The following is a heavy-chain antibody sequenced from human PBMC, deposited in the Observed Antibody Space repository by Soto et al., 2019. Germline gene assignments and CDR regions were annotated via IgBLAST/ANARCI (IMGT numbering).Heavy chain of an antibody. CDR1: GFTFSTYS. V-gene: IGHV3-48*02. CDR3: ARAVAGTVYDY. D-gene: IGHD6-19*01. CDR2: ISSTGGTT. J-gene: IGHJ4*02. Sequence: GGSLRLSCVVSGFTFSTYSMSWVRQSPGKGLEWVAYISSTGGTTYYGDSVKGRFSISRDNTKDSVFLQMNSLRDEDTSFYYCARAVAGTVYDYWGQGALVTVSS.